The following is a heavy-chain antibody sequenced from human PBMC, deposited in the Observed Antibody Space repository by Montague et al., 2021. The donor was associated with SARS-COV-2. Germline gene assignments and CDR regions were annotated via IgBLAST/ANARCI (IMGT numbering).Heavy chain of an antibody. CDR1: GGSISSGGYY. CDR3: ARAATITMTVVVIDAFDI. V-gene: IGHV4-31*03. CDR2: IYYSGST. Sequence: TLSLTCTVSGGSISSGGYYWSWIRQPPGKGLEWIGYIYYSGSTYYNPSLKSRVTISVDTSKNQFSLKLSSVTAADTAVYYCARAATITMTVVVIDAFDIWGQGTMVTVSS. J-gene: IGHJ3*02. D-gene: IGHD3-22*01.